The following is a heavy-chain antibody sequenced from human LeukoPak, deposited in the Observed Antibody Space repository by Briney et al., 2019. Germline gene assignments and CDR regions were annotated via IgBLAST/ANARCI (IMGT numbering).Heavy chain of an antibody. D-gene: IGHD3-3*01. J-gene: IGHJ6*03. CDR3: ARGLGDFWSGYQYYYYYYYMDV. CDR1: GFTVSSNY. CDR2: IYSGGST. Sequence: GGSLRLSCAASGFTVSSNYMSWVRQAPGKGLEWVSIIYSGGSTFYADSVKGRFTISRDNSKNTLYLQMNSLRAEDTAVYYCARGLGDFWSGYQYYYYYYYMDVWGKGTTVTVSS. V-gene: IGHV3-53*01.